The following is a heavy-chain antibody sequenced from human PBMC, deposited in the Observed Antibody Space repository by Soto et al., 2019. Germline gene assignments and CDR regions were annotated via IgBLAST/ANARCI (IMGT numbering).Heavy chain of an antibody. D-gene: IGHD3-10*01. CDR2: IYYSGST. CDR1: GGSMSSYY. V-gene: IGHV4-59*01. CDR3: ARYGSGSSVWFDP. J-gene: IGHJ5*02. Sequence: QVQLQESGPGLVKPSETLSLTCTVSGGSMSSYYWSWIRQPPGKGLEWIGYIYYSGSTIYNPSLTRRLTISLDTSQNPFSLKLSSVTAADTAVYYCARYGSGSSVWFDPWGQGTLVTVSS.